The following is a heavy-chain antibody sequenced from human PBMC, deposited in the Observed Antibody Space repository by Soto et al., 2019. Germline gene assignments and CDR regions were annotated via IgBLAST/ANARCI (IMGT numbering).Heavy chain of an antibody. D-gene: IGHD4-17*01. CDR2: IWYDGSNK. Sequence: GGSLRLSCAAAGFTFSSYGMHWVRQAPGKGLEWVAVIWYDGSNKYYADSVKGRFTISRDNSKNTLYLQMNSLRAEDTAVYYCANDYGDPTLTFVYWGQGTLVTVSS. CDR3: ANDYGDPTLTFVY. J-gene: IGHJ4*02. CDR1: GFTFSSYG. V-gene: IGHV3-33*06.